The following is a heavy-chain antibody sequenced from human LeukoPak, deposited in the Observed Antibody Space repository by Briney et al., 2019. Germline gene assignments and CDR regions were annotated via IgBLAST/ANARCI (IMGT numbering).Heavy chain of an antibody. CDR2: IIPIFGTA. CDR1: GGTFSSYA. CDR3: AREPTHYYDSSGPTSFAY. D-gene: IGHD3-22*01. V-gene: IGHV1-69*13. J-gene: IGHJ4*02. Sequence: ASVKVPCKASGGTFSSYAISWVRQAPGQGLEWMGGIIPIFGTANYAQKFQGRVTITADESTSTAYMELSSVRSGDTAVYYCAREPTHYYDSSGPTSFAYWGQGTLVTVS.